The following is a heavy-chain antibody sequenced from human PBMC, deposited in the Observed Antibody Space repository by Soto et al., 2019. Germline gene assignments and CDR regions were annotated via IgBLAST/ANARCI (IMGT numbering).Heavy chain of an antibody. CDR1: GYIFTSYY. Sequence: ASVKVSCKASGYIFTSYYIHWMRQAPGQGLEWMGWINPFDGSRMFAQSFQGRVTMTRDTSTSTVYMEVGSLRSEDTVVYYCSRVDPGETSPFDHWGQGTLVTVSS. J-gene: IGHJ4*02. CDR3: SRVDPGETSPFDH. V-gene: IGHV1-46*03. D-gene: IGHD3-10*01. CDR2: INPFDGSR.